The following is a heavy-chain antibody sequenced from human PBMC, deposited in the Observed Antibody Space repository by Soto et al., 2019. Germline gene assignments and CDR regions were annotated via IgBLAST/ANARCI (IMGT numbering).Heavy chain of an antibody. Sequence: GGSLRLSCVASGFSFSNYWMCWVRQAPGRGLEWVANVKPDASEKFYADSVKGRFTISRDNAKNSVYLQMNSLRVEDTAVYYCAQIRRGPWGQGTLVTVSS. V-gene: IGHV3-7*01. CDR3: AQIRRGP. CDR1: GFSFSNYW. J-gene: IGHJ5*02. CDR2: VKPDASEK. D-gene: IGHD6-6*01.